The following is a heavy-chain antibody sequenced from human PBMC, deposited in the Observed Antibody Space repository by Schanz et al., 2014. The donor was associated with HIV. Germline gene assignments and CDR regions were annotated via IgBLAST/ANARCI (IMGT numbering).Heavy chain of an antibody. V-gene: IGHV1-2*02. J-gene: IGHJ4*02. D-gene: IGHD3-10*01. Sequence: QVQLVQSGTEVKRPGASVKVSCKASEYIFTDHYIQWVRQAPGHGLEWMGWFNPYSGGRIYAQQFQGRVVMTRDTSISTAYMELSGLTSDDTAVYYCARVSEAGGFRHWGQGTLVTVSS. CDR1: EYIFTDHY. CDR3: ARVSEAGGFRH. CDR2: FNPYSGGR.